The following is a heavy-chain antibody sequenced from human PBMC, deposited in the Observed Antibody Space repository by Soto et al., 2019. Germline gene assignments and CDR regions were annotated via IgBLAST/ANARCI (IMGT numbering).Heavy chain of an antibody. CDR2: IIPMLGIA. Sequence: QVQLVQSGAEVKKPGSSVKVSCQASGGSFSDYAISWVRQAPGQGLEWMGGIIPMLGIADNAQKFQGRVIITADASTSTVYMELSSLRSEDTAVYYCASAGDYYDSSGFQRDYHYDGMDVWGQWTTVTVAS. CDR3: ASAGDYYDSSGFQRDYHYDGMDV. V-gene: IGHV1-69*01. CDR1: GGSFSDYA. J-gene: IGHJ6*02. D-gene: IGHD3-22*01.